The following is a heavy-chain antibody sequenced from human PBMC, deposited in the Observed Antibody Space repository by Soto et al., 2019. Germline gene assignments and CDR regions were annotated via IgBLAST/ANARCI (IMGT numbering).Heavy chain of an antibody. J-gene: IGHJ3*02. CDR2: IYWDDTK. Sequence: QITLKESGPTLVKPTQPLTLTCTFSGFSLSTSGVGVGWVRQPPGEAPEWLAIIYWDDTKRYSPSLKSRLTITSDTSKYLVVLSMTNMDPVDTATYYCAHRLGITSAGVWYALDIWGQGTMVTVSS. V-gene: IGHV2-5*02. D-gene: IGHD6-13*01. CDR1: GFSLSTSGVG. CDR3: AHRLGITSAGVWYALDI.